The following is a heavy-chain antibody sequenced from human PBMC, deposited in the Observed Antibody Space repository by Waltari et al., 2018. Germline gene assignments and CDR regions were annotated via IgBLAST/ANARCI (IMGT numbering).Heavy chain of an antibody. CDR3: AKAGGTMIVVVITTDYYFDY. Sequence: EVQLVESGGGLVQPGGSLRLSCAASGFTFSSYAMSWVRQAPGKGLGWVSAISGSGGSTYYADSVKGRFTISRDNSKNTLYLQMNSLRAEDTAVYYCAKAGGTMIVVVITTDYYFDYWGQGTLVTVSS. V-gene: IGHV3-23*04. J-gene: IGHJ4*02. CDR1: GFTFSSYA. D-gene: IGHD3-22*01. CDR2: ISGSGGST.